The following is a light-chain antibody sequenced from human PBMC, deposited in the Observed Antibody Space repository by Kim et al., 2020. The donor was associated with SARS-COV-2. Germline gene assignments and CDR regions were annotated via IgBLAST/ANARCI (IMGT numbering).Light chain of an antibody. CDR1: QDITTS. V-gene: IGKV1-33*01. CDR3: QQYDNLPLT. Sequence: DIQMTQSPSSLSVSVGDKVTITCQASQDITTSLNWYQQKPGKAPKFLIYDASNLEAGVTSRFSGSGSGTDFKFIISSLQPEDIATYYCQQYDNLPLTFGGGTKVDIK. J-gene: IGKJ4*01. CDR2: DAS.